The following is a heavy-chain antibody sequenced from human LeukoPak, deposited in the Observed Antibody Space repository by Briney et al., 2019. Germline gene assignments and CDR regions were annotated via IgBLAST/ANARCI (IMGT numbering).Heavy chain of an antibody. CDR3: ARDPEYNYKHFDY. V-gene: IGHV3-33*01. J-gene: IGHJ4*02. CDR2: IWYDGSKK. D-gene: IGHD5-18*01. CDR1: GFSFNNYG. Sequence: GGSLRLSCAASGFSFNNYGMHWVRQAPGKGLEWVAVIWYDGSKKYYADSVKGRFIISRDNSKNTLYLQMNSLRVEDTAVYYCARDPEYNYKHFDYWGQGTQVTVSS.